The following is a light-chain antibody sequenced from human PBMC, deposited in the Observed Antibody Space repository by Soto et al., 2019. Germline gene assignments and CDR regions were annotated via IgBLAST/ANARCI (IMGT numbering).Light chain of an antibody. V-gene: IGLV2-14*01. CDR2: DVS. J-gene: IGLJ1*01. CDR1: SSDVGGYNY. CDR3: SSYTSSSLSV. Sequence: QSVLTQPASVSGSPGQSITISCTGTSSDVGGYNYVSWYQQLPGKAPKLMIYDVSDRPSGVSNRFSGSKSGNTASLTISGLQAEDEADYYCSSYTSSSLSVFGSGTKLTVL.